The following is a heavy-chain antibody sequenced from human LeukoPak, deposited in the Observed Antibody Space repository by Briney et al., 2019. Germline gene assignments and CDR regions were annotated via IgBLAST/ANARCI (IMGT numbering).Heavy chain of an antibody. CDR1: GGSISSGDYY. CDR2: IYYSGST. CDR3: ARVSSSGYHHRVYYYYGMDV. D-gene: IGHD3-22*01. J-gene: IGHJ6*02. Sequence: PSQTLSLTCTVSGGSISSGDYYWSWIRQPPGKGLEWIGYIYYSGSTYYNPSLKSQVTISVDTSKNQFSLKLSSVTAADTAVYYCARVSSSGYHHRVYYYYGMDVWGQGTTVTVSS. V-gene: IGHV4-30-4*01.